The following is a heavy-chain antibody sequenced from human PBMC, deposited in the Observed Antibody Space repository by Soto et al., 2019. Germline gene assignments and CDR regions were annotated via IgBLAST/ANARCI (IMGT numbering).Heavy chain of an antibody. V-gene: IGHV1-69*01. CDR3: ARDLIAAAGGTGVY. D-gene: IGHD6-13*01. CDR2: IIPIFGTA. J-gene: IGHJ4*02. CDR1: GGTFSSYA. Sequence: QVQLVQSGAEVKKPGSSVKVSCKASGGTFSSYAISWVRQAPGQGLEWMGGIIPIFGTANYAQKFQGRVTITADESTSTAYRELSSLRSEDTAVYYCARDLIAAAGGTGVYWGQGSLVTVSS.